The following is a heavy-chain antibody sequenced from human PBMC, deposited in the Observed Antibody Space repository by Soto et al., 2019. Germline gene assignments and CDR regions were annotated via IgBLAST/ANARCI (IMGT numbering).Heavy chain of an antibody. V-gene: IGHV1-2*02. Sequence: QVQLVQSGAEVKKPGASVKVSCEASGYTFTGFHLHWVRQAPGQGLEWMGWINPKSGDTHYAQKFLGRVTMTRDTSIRTGYMELSGLNSDDTALYYCAKGLWTVGHCSGGSCYDGMDVWGQGTTVTVSS. CDR3: AKGLWTVGHCSGGSCYDGMDV. D-gene: IGHD2-15*01. CDR2: INPKSGDT. J-gene: IGHJ6*02. CDR1: GYTFTGFH.